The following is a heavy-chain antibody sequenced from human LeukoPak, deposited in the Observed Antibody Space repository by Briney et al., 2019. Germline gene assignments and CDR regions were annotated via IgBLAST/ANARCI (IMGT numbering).Heavy chain of an antibody. CDR3: VKPPLGFCRGALCYHLDV. Sequence: GGSLRLSCAASGFTFSIYDMSWVRQAPWKGLEWVSAISGSGSGTYHADPVKGRFTISRDNSKNTLSLQMNHLRGGDTAVYYCVKPPLGFCRGALCYHLDVWGKGTTVTVSS. CDR2: ISGSGSGT. V-gene: IGHV3-23*01. CDR1: GFTFSIYD. J-gene: IGHJ6*03. D-gene: IGHD2-15*01.